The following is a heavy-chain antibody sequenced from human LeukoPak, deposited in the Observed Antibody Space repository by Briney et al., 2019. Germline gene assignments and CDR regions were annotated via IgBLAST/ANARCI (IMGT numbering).Heavy chain of an antibody. J-gene: IGHJ4*02. V-gene: IGHV3-48*02. Sequence: GGSPRLSCAASGFTFRNARMSWVRQAPGKGLEWVSYISGSSSTIFYADSMKGRFTVSRDNAKNSLYLQMDNLRDGDTAVYYCTRGRPGHYYDYWGQGTRVTVSS. CDR3: TRGRPGHYYDY. CDR2: ISGSSSTI. D-gene: IGHD6-6*01. CDR1: GFTFRNAR.